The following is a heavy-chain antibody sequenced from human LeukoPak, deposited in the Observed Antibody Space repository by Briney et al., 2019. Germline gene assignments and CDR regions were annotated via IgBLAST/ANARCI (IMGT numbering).Heavy chain of an antibody. CDR1: GCTFSGYA. V-gene: IGHV3-30-3*01. CDR3: ARVYSSGWYEDY. J-gene: IGHJ4*02. Sequence: PGRSLRLSCAASGCTFSGYAMHWVRQAPGKGLEWVAVISYDGSNKYYADSVKGRFTISRDNSKNTLYLQMNSLRAEDTAVYYCARVYSSGWYEDYWGQGTLVTVSS. D-gene: IGHD6-19*01. CDR2: ISYDGSNK.